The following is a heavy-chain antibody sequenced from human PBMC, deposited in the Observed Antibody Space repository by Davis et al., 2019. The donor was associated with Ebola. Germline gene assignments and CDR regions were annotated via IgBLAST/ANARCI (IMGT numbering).Heavy chain of an antibody. CDR3: ARRKSDNSGYHYFDY. Sequence: PSETLSLTCTVSGDSISSISSCWDWVRQSPGKGLEWIGTIYYYGTVYNPSLKSRVTISRDTSKNQFSLRLSSVTAADTAVFYCARRKSDNSGYHYFDYWGQGAPVTVSS. J-gene: IGHJ4*02. CDR2: IYYYGT. V-gene: IGHV4-39*01. CDR1: GDSISSISSC. D-gene: IGHD3-22*01.